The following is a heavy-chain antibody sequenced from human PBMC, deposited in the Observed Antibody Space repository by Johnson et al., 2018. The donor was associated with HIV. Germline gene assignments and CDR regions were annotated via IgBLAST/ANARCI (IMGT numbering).Heavy chain of an antibody. V-gene: IGHV3-30*04. Sequence: QVQLVESGGGVVQPGRSLRLSCAASGFSFKSYAMHWVRQAPGKGLVWVAYLSYARTNEYHADSVKRRVTISRDNSKNTLYPQMDSLGAEDTAVDYCAREGVVGVKDGLIWGQGTMVTVSS. CDR2: LSYARTNE. CDR1: GFSFKSYA. CDR3: AREGVVGVKDGLI. J-gene: IGHJ3*02. D-gene: IGHD1-26*01.